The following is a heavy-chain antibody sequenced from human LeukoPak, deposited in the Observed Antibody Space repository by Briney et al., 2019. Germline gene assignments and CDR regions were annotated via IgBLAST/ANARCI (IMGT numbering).Heavy chain of an antibody. CDR2: IYNGAI. CDR1: GFTFSNYE. J-gene: IGHJ3*01. D-gene: IGHD5-12*01. CDR3: ARDAVATWSAFDL. V-gene: IGHV3-48*03. Sequence: GGSLRLSCSGSGFTFSNYEMNWVRQAPGKGLEWVSFIYNGAIYYADSVKGRFITSRDNANNLLYLQMNRLRDEDTAIYYCARDAVATWSAFDLWGQGTMVTLSS.